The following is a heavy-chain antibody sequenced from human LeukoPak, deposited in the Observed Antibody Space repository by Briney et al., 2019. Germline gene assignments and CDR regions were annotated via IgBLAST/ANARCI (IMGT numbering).Heavy chain of an antibody. V-gene: IGHV3-74*01. CDR2: INPDGTIA. J-gene: IGHJ4*02. Sequence: GGSLGLSCAASGFTFGNFWMYWVRQAPGKGLVWVSRINPDGTIANHADSVKGRFTISRDNAKSTLYLQMNSLRADDTAVYYCVKAVAASRGQGTLVTVSS. CDR1: GFTFGNFW. D-gene: IGHD6-13*01. CDR3: VKAVAAS.